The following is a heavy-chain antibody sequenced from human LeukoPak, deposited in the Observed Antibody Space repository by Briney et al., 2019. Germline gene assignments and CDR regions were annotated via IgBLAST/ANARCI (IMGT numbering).Heavy chain of an antibody. Sequence: SVKVSCKASGGTFSSYTISWVRQAPGQGLEWMGGIIPIFGTANYAQKFQGRVTITADESTSTAYMELSSLRSEDTAVYYCASGWDTVTTFGVYWGQGTLVTVSS. V-gene: IGHV1-69*01. CDR3: ASGWDTVTTFGVY. CDR1: GGTFSSYT. D-gene: IGHD4-17*01. CDR2: IIPIFGTA. J-gene: IGHJ4*02.